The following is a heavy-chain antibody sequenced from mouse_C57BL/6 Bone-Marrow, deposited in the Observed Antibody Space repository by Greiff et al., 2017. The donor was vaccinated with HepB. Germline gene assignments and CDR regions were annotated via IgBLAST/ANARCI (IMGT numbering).Heavy chain of an antibody. CDR3: ARRLRPYYYAMDY. V-gene: IGHV1-82*01. Sequence: QVQLQQSGPELVKPGASVKISCKASGYAFSSSWMNWVKQRPGKGLEWIGRIYPGDGGTNYNGKFKGKATLTADKSSSTAYMQLSSLTSEDSAVYFCARRLRPYYYAMDYWGQGTSVTVSS. J-gene: IGHJ4*01. D-gene: IGHD1-2*01. CDR1: GYAFSSSW. CDR2: IYPGDGGT.